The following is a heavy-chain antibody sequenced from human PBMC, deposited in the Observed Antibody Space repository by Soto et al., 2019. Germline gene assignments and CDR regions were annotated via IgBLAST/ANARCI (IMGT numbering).Heavy chain of an antibody. Sequence: QVQLVQSGPEVKKSGSSVKVSCKVSGGTLSSETISWLRQAPGQGLEWMGRIIPLLGIGNYAQKFQGRVTITEDISTNTGYMELSSLTSQDTAIYYCAREEGYDNNGTFPVYYMDVWGNGTTVTGSS. D-gene: IGHD2-2*01. J-gene: IGHJ6*03. V-gene: IGHV1-69*08. CDR3: AREEGYDNNGTFPVYYMDV. CDR1: GGTLSSET. CDR2: IIPLLGIG.